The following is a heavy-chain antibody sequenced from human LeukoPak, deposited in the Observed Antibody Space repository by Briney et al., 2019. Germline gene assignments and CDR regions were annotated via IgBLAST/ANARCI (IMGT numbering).Heavy chain of an antibody. V-gene: IGHV3-21*01. Sequence: GGSLRLSCAASGFTFTRYSMNWVRQAPGKGLEWVPSISSSGSYIFYAQSVEGRFIISRDNAKNSHYLQMNSLRVDDTAVYFCARGTYRSSSPSIGMPYYLDYWGQGILVTVSS. J-gene: IGHJ4*02. D-gene: IGHD6-6*01. CDR1: GFTFTRYS. CDR2: ISSSGSYI. CDR3: ARGTYRSSSPSIGMPYYLDY.